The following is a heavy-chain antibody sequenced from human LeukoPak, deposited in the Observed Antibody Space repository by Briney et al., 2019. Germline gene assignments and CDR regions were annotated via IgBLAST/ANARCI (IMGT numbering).Heavy chain of an antibody. CDR1: GGFISSFY. CDR3: ARYASFPRHLDL. CDR2: IYYSGST. Sequence: SETLSLTCTVSGGFISSFYWSWIRQPPGKGLEWIGHIYYSGSTKYNPSFQSRLTVSVDTSKNQISLNLSSVTAADTAVYFCARYASFPRHLDLWGRGTLVTVSS. V-gene: IGHV4-59*01. J-gene: IGHJ2*01. D-gene: IGHD1-26*01.